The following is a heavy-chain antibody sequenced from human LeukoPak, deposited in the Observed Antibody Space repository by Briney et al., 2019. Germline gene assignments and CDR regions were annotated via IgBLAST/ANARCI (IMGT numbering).Heavy chain of an antibody. V-gene: IGHV3-66*01. CDR1: GFTVSSNY. D-gene: IGHD3-10*01. CDR2: IYSDGST. CDR3: ARDERPLLWFGELFD. J-gene: IGHJ4*02. Sequence: GGSLRLSCAASGFTVSSNYMSWVRQAPGKGLEWVSVIYSDGSTYYADSVKGRFTISRENSKNMLYLQMSSLRAEDTAVYYCARDERPLLWFGELFDWGQGTLVTVSS.